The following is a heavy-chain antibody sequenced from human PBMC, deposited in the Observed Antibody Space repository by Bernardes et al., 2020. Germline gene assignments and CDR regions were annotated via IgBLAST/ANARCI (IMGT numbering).Heavy chain of an antibody. CDR3: AKVSAYGDYDY. V-gene: IGHV3-23*01. CDR1: GFTFSNYA. Sequence: GGSLRLSCAASGFTFSNYAMAWVRQAPGRGLEWVSEINGNGGGTYYADSMKGRFTIFRDNFKNSLYLRMNSRRAEDTAVYYCAKVSAYGDYDYWGQGTLVTVSA. D-gene: IGHD4-17*01. J-gene: IGHJ4*02. CDR2: INGNGGGT.